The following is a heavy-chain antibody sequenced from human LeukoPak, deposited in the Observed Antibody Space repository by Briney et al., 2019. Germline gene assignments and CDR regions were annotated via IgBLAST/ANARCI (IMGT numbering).Heavy chain of an antibody. CDR3: AKVLLGTSCYDAMDV. V-gene: IGHV3-23*01. J-gene: IGHJ6*02. D-gene: IGHD2-2*01. CDR1: GFXFSSYA. Sequence: GGSLRLSCAASGFXFSSYAMNWVRQAPGKGLEWVSCNSGSGGSTYYADSVKGRFTISRDNSKNTVYLQMNSLRAEDTAVYYCAKVLLGTSCYDAMDVWGQGTPVSVSS. CDR2: NSGSGGST.